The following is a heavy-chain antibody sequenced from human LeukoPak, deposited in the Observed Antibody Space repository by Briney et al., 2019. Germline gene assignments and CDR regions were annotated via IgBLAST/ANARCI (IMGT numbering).Heavy chain of an antibody. V-gene: IGHV3-30*02. J-gene: IGHJ1*01. D-gene: IGHD2-2*01. CDR1: GFTFNNYG. CDR2: IRYDGTNK. CDR3: VRTDEGLYCTTTSCSPLQQ. Sequence: GGSLRLSCAASGFTFNNYGMHWVRQAPGKGLEWVAFIRYDGTNKYYGDSVKGRFTISRDNSRNTLSLQMNSLRAEDTAVYYCVRTDEGLYCTTTSCSPLQQWGQGTLVTVSS.